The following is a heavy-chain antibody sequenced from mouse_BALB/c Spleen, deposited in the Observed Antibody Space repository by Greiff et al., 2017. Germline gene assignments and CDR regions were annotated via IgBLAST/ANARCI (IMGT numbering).Heavy chain of an antibody. D-gene: IGHD4-1*01. CDR1: GFTFSSYG. CDR2: ISSRGSYT. CDR3: ARGTGKDD. Sequence: EVKVVESGGDLVKPGGSLKLSCAASGFTFSSYGMSWVRQTPDKRLEWVATISSRGSYTYYPDSVKGRFTISRDNAKNTLYLQMSSLKSEDTAMYYCARGTGKDDWGQGTSVTVSS. V-gene: IGHV5-6*01. J-gene: IGHJ4*01.